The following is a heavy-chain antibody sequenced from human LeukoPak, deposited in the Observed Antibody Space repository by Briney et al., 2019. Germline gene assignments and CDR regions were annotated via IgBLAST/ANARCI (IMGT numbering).Heavy chain of an antibody. V-gene: IGHV3-33*01. CDR3: AREGTAAAGIRRSSQFDY. D-gene: IGHD6-13*01. Sequence: GGSLRLSCAASGFTFSSYGMHWVRQAPGKGLEWVAVIWYDGSNKYYADSVKGRFTISRDNSKNTPYLQMNSLRAEDTAVYYCAREGTAAAGIRRSSQFDYWGQGTLVTVSS. CDR2: IWYDGSNK. CDR1: GFTFSSYG. J-gene: IGHJ4*02.